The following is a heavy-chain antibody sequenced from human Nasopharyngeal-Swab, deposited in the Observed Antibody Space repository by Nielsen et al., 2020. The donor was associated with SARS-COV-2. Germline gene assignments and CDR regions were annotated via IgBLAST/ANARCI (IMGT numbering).Heavy chain of an antibody. CDR3: AKLSVGVPAFFDY. CDR1: GFTFDDYA. CDR2: ISWNSGSI. V-gene: IGHV3-9*01. D-gene: IGHD1-26*01. Sequence: GGSLRLSCAASGFTFDDYAMHWVRQAPGKGLEWVSGISWNSGSIGYADSVKGRFTTSRDNAKNSLYLQMNSLRAEDTALYYCAKLSVGVPAFFDYWGQGTLVTVSS. J-gene: IGHJ4*02.